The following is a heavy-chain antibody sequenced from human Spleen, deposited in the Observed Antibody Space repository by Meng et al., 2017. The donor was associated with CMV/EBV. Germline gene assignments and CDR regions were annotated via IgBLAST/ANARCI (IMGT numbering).Heavy chain of an antibody. Sequence: ASVKVSCKASGYTFTNYYMHWVRQAPGQGLEWMWMINPAVGSTGYAQTFQGRVILARDTSTSTVYMELSTLRSEDTAVYYCARPTASGIYYYYGMDVWGQGTTVTVSS. V-gene: IGHV1-46*01. CDR1: GYTFTNYY. CDR2: INPAVGST. D-gene: IGHD3-10*01. J-gene: IGHJ6*02. CDR3: ARPTASGIYYYYGMDV.